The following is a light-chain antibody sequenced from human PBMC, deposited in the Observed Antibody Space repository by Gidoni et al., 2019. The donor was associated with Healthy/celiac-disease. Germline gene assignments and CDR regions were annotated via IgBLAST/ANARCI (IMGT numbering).Light chain of an antibody. V-gene: IGKV1-39*01. Sequence: DIQMTQSPSSLSASVGERVTITCRASQSISSYLNWYQQKPGKAPKLLIYAASSLQIGVPSRFSGSGSGTDFTLTISILQPEDFATYYCQQSYSTPYTFGQGTKLEIK. J-gene: IGKJ2*01. CDR1: QSISSY. CDR3: QQSYSTPYT. CDR2: AAS.